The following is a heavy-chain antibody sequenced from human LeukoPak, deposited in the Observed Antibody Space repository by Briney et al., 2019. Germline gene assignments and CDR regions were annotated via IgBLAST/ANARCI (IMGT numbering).Heavy chain of an antibody. J-gene: IGHJ5*02. CDR1: GGSISSYY. CDR3: ARQRGGGTYYYDSSGPFDP. Sequence: PSETLSLTCTVSGGSISSYYWSWIRQPAGKGLEWIGRIYTSGSTNYNPSLKSRVTMSVDTSKNQFSLKLSSVTAADTAVYYCARQRGGGTYYYDSSGPFDPWGQGTLVTVSS. CDR2: IYTSGST. V-gene: IGHV4-4*07. D-gene: IGHD3-22*01.